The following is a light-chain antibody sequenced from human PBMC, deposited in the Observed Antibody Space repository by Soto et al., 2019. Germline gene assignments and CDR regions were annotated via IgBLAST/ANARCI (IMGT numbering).Light chain of an antibody. Sequence: QSALTQPASVSGSPGQSITISCTGTSSDVGSYNFVSWYQHHPGKAPKLLIYEVSKRPSGVSNRLSGSKSGNTASLTISGLQAEDEADYYCCSYAGSSTLVFGGGTKLTVL. CDR3: CSYAGSSTLV. V-gene: IGLV2-23*02. J-gene: IGLJ3*02. CDR2: EVS. CDR1: SSDVGSYNF.